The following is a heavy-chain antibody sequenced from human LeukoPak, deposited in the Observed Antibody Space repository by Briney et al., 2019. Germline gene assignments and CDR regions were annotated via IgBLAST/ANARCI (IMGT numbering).Heavy chain of an antibody. J-gene: IGHJ4*02. CDR3: ARLDRGYYDFWSGPEV. D-gene: IGHD3-3*01. CDR1: GGSISSGSYY. V-gene: IGHV4-30-2*01. CDR2: IYHSGST. Sequence: KTSETLSLTCTVSGGSISSGSYYWSWIRQPAGKGLEWIGYIYHSGSTYYNPSLKSRVTISVDRSKNQFSLKLSSVTAADTAVYCCARLDRGYYDFWSGPEVWGQGTLVTVSS.